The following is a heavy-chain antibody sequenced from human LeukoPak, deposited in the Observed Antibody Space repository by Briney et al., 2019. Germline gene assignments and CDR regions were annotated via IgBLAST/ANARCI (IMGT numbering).Heavy chain of an antibody. CDR3: SRPPQCFGELVVEEDRDY. J-gene: IGHJ4*02. V-gene: IGHV3-73*01. D-gene: IGHD3-10*01. Sequence: GGSLRLSCAASGFTFSGSAMHWVRQASGKGLEWVGRIRSKDNNYATTYAASVKGRFTISRDDSKNTAYLQMNSLKSEDTAVYYCSRPPQCFGELVVEEDRDYWGQGTLVTVSS. CDR2: IRSKDNNYAT. CDR1: GFTFSGSA.